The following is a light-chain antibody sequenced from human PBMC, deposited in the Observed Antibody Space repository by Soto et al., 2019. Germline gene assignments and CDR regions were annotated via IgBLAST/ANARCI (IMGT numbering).Light chain of an antibody. CDR1: SSNIGSSY. CDR2: RNN. J-gene: IGLJ3*02. V-gene: IGLV1-47*01. Sequence: QSVLTQPPSASGTPGQRVTISCSGSSSNIGSSYVYWYRQLPGTAPKLLIYRNNQRPSGVPDRFSGSKSGTSASLAISGLRSEDESDYYWAAWDDSLSGPWVFGGGTKLTVL. CDR3: AAWDDSLSGPWV.